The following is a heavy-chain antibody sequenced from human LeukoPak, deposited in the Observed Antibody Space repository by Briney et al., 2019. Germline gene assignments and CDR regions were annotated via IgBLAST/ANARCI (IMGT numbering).Heavy chain of an antibody. CDR1: GYTFTSYD. CDR2: MNPNSGNT. D-gene: IGHD4-17*01. CDR3: ARPSTGSVTTVTRGFDP. Sequence: ASVKVSCKASGYTFTSYDINWVRQATGQGLEWMGWMNPNSGNTGYAQKFQGRVTMTRNTSISTAYMELSSLRSEDTAVYYCARPSTGSVTTVTRGFDPWGQGTLVTVPS. V-gene: IGHV1-8*01. J-gene: IGHJ5*02.